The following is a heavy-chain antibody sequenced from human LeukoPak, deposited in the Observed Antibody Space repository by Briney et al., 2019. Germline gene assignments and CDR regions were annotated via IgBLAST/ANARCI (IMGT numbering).Heavy chain of an antibody. CDR2: INPNSGGT. Sequence: GASVKVSCKASGYTFTGYYMHWVRQAPGQGLEWMGWINPNSGGTNYAQKFQGRVTMTRDTSISTAYMELSRLRSDDTAVYYCARATRYSSGWSRYYFDYWGQGTLVTVSS. D-gene: IGHD6-19*01. J-gene: IGHJ4*02. V-gene: IGHV1-2*02. CDR1: GYTFTGYY. CDR3: ARATRYSSGWSRYYFDY.